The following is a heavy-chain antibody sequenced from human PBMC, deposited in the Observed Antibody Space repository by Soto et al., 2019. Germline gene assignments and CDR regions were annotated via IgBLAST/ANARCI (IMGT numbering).Heavy chain of an antibody. CDR3: ARDGSLQPFDY. D-gene: IGHD3-10*01. CDR1: GFTFRSYS. J-gene: IGHJ4*02. V-gene: IGHV3-21*01. Sequence: GGSLRLSCAASGFTFRSYSMNWVRQAPGKGLEWVSSISSSSSYIYYADSVKGRFTISRDNAKNSLYLQMNSLRAEDTAVYYCARDGSLQPFDYWGQGTLVTVSS. CDR2: ISSSSSYI.